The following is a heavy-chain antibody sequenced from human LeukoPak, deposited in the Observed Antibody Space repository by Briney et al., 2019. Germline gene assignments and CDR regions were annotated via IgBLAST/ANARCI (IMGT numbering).Heavy chain of an antibody. J-gene: IGHJ4*02. CDR2: ISWNSGSI. V-gene: IGHV3-9*01. CDR1: GFTFDDYA. D-gene: IGHD3-9*01. CDR3: ARGVVGFGLTDPPLRY. Sequence: PGGSLRLSCAASGFTFDDYAMHWVRQAPGKGLEWVSGISWNSGSIGYADSVKGRFTISRDNAKNSLYLQMNSLRAEDTAVYYCARGVVGFGLTDPPLRYWGQGTLVTVSS.